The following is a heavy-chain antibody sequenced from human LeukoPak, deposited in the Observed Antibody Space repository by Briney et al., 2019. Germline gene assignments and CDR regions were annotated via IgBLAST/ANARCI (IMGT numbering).Heavy chain of an antibody. Sequence: SETLSLTCTVSGGSISSYYWSWIRQPPGKGLEWIGYIYYSGSTNYNPSLKSRVTISVDTSKNQFSLKLSSATAADTAVYYCARGAYDYVSYWGQGTLVTVSS. J-gene: IGHJ4*02. D-gene: IGHD2-2*01. V-gene: IGHV4-59*01. CDR3: ARGAYDYVSY. CDR1: GGSISSYY. CDR2: IYYSGST.